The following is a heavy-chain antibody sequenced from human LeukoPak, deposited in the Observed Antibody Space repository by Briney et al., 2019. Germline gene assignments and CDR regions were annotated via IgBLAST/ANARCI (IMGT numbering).Heavy chain of an antibody. V-gene: IGHV4-39*07. CDR2: IYFSGSA. Sequence: SETLSLTCSVSGGSISSNSYYGGWIRQPPGKGLEWIGTIYFSGSAYCNPSLKSRVTVSVDTSKNQFSLKLSSVTAADTAVYYCAREGNWFDPWGQGTLVTVSS. CDR1: GGSISSNSYY. J-gene: IGHJ5*02. CDR3: AREGNWFDP.